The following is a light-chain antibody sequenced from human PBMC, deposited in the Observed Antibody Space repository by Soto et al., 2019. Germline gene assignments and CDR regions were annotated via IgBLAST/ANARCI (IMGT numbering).Light chain of an antibody. CDR1: QDISNY. CDR2: DAS. V-gene: IGKV1-33*01. CDR3: QQYDNLPRFT. J-gene: IGKJ3*01. Sequence: DIQMTQSPSSLSASVGDRVTITCQASQDISNYLNWYQQKPGKAPKLLIYDASNFETGVPSRVSGSGSWTDFTFNISSLQPEDIATYYCQQYDNLPRFTFGPGTKVDIK.